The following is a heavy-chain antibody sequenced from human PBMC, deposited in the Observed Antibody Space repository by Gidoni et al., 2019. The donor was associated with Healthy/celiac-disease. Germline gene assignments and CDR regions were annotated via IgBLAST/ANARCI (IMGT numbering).Heavy chain of an antibody. D-gene: IGHD3-3*01. V-gene: IGHV1-18*01. CDR2: ISAYNGNT. CDR1: GYTFHSYG. CDR3: ARDLIPDFWSGFHYYYYYGMDV. J-gene: IGHJ6*02. Sequence: QVQLVQSGAEVKMPGASVKVSCKASGYTFHSYGISLVRQAPGQGCEWMGWISAYNGNTNYAKKIQGRVTMTTDTSTSTAYMELRSLRTDDTAVYYCARDLIPDFWSGFHYYYYYGMDVWGQGTTVTVSS.